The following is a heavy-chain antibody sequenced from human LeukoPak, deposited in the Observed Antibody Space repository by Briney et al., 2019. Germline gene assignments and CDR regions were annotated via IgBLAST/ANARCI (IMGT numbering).Heavy chain of an antibody. D-gene: IGHD4-17*01. CDR1: GFTFSSYG. J-gene: IGHJ6*03. CDR3: AKDRGSYGDYYYYMDV. Sequence: GGSLRLSCAASGFTFSSYGMHWVRQAPGKGLEWVAVIWYDGSNKYYADSVKGRFTISRDNSKNTLYLQMNSLRAEDTAVYYCAKDRGSYGDYYYYMDVWGKGTTVTVSS. V-gene: IGHV3-33*06. CDR2: IWYDGSNK.